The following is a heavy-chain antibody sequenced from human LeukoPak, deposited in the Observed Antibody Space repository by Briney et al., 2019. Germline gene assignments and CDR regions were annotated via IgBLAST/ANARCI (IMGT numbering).Heavy chain of an antibody. CDR2: INHSGST. J-gene: IGHJ4*02. CDR3: ARGPYCSSTSCYPRYYFDY. V-gene: IGHV4-34*01. CDR1: GGSFSGYY. D-gene: IGHD2-2*01. Sequence: SETLSLTCAVYGGSFSGYYWSWIRQPPGKGLEWIGEINHSGSTNYNPSLKSRVTISVDTSKNQFSLKLSSVTAADTAVYYCARGPYCSSTSCYPRYYFDYWGQGTLVTVSS.